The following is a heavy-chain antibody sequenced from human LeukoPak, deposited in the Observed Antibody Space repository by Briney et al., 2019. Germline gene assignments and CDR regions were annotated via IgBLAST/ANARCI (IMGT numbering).Heavy chain of an antibody. V-gene: IGHV4-34*01. Sequence: SETLSLTCAVYGGSFSGYYWSWIRQPPGKGLEWIGEINHSGSTNYNPSLKSRVTISVDTSKNQFSLKLSSVTAADTAVYYCARVASGSLDYWDQGTLVTVSS. CDR3: ARVASGSLDY. CDR1: GGSFSGYY. CDR2: INHSGST. D-gene: IGHD1-26*01. J-gene: IGHJ4*02.